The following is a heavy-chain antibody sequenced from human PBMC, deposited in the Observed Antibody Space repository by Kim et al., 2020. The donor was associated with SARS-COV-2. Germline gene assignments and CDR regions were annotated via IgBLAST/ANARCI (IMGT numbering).Heavy chain of an antibody. CDR1: GFPFSSYG. CDR2: IWYDGSNK. V-gene: IGHV3-33*08. CDR3: ARDSGSYYPLDY. J-gene: IGHJ4*02. Sequence: LSLTCAASGFPFSSYGMHWVRQAPGKGLEWVAVIWYDGSNKYYADSVKGRFTISRDNSKNTLYLQMNSLRAEDTAVYYCARDSGSYYPLDYWGQGTLVTVSS. D-gene: IGHD1-26*01.